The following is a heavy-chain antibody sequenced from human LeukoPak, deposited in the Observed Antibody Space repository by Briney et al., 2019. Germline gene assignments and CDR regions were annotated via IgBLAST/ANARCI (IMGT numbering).Heavy chain of an antibody. CDR1: GFTFSNYS. CDR2: ISSTSSYI. J-gene: IGHJ6*03. Sequence: GGSLRLSCAASGFTFSNYSMNWVRQAPGKGLEWVSSISSTSSYIYYADSVKGRFTISTDNAKNSLYLQMSSLRAEDTAVYYCARGSGGQQLIRGYYYMDVWGKGTTVTVSS. V-gene: IGHV3-21*01. D-gene: IGHD6-6*01. CDR3: ARGSGGQQLIRGYYYMDV.